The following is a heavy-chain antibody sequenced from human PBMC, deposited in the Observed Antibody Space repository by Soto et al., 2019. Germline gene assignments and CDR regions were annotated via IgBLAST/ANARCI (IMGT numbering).Heavy chain of an antibody. Sequence: QPGGSLRLSCAASGFTFDDYAMHWVRQAPGKGLEWVSGISWNSGSIGYADSVKGRFTISRDNAKNSLYLQMNSLRAEDTALYYCAKDINRIAARPGRGYYYGMDVWGQGTTVTVSS. CDR3: AKDINRIAARPGRGYYYGMDV. J-gene: IGHJ6*02. D-gene: IGHD6-6*01. CDR2: ISWNSGSI. V-gene: IGHV3-9*01. CDR1: GFTFDDYA.